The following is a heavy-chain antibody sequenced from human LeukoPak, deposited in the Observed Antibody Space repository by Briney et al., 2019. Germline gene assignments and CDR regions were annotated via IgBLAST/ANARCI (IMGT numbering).Heavy chain of an antibody. D-gene: IGHD3-22*01. CDR3: ARVAGRAYYYDSSGYFDY. CDR2: INNSGST. J-gene: IGHJ4*02. V-gene: IGHV4-34*01. Sequence: SETLSLTCAVYGGSFSGYYWSWLRQPPGKGLEWIGEINNSGSTNYNPSLKSRVTISVDTSKNQFSLKLSSVTAADTAVYYCARVAGRAYYYDSSGYFDYWGQGTLVTVSS. CDR1: GGSFSGYY.